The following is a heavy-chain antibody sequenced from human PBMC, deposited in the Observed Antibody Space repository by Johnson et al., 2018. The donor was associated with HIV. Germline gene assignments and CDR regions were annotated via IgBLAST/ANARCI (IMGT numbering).Heavy chain of an antibody. Sequence: VQLVESGGGVVQPGGSLRLSCAASGFTFSSYGMHWVRQAPGKGLEWVSGISWNSGSIGYADSVKGRFTISRDNAKNSLYLQMNSLSAEDTAIYYCASEDYYYDSSDSLDAFDIWGQGTMVTVSS. V-gene: IGHV3-9*01. CDR3: ASEDYYYDSSDSLDAFDI. J-gene: IGHJ3*02. CDR1: GFTFSSYG. D-gene: IGHD3-22*01. CDR2: ISWNSGSI.